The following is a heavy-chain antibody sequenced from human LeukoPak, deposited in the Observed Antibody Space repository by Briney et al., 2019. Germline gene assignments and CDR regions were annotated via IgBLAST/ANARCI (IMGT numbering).Heavy chain of an antibody. Sequence: SETLSLTCTVSGGSISSYYWSWIRQPPGKGLEWIGYIYYSGSTNYNPSLKSRVTISVDTSKNQFSLKLSSVTAADTAVYYCARVARYYDILTGSNDAFDIWGQGTMVTVSS. J-gene: IGHJ3*02. CDR1: GGSISSYY. V-gene: IGHV4-59*01. CDR2: IYYSGST. D-gene: IGHD3-9*01. CDR3: ARVARYYDILTGSNDAFDI.